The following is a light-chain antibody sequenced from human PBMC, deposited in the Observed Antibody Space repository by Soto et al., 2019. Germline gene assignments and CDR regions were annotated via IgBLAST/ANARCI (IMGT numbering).Light chain of an antibody. CDR1: QIISTW. CDR3: QHYETYSGT. J-gene: IGKJ3*01. CDR2: RAS. V-gene: IGKV1-5*03. Sequence: DIQLTQSPSSLSASVGDRVTITCRASQIISTWLAWYQQKSGEAPKLLIYRASNLVSGVTSRFSGSGSGTEFTLTISRLQPDDFSIYYCQHYETYSGTFGPGTKVDL.